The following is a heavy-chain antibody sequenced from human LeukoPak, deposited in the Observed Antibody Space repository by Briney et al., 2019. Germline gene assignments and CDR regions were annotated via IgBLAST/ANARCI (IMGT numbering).Heavy chain of an antibody. Sequence: SETLSVTCTVSGGSISSYYWSWIRQPPGKGLEWIGFIYYSGTTNYNPSLKSRVTISVDTSRTQLFLKLSSVTAADTAVYYCARSIHFSGWYYDYWGQGTLVTVSS. V-gene: IGHV4-59*01. CDR2: IYYSGTT. CDR1: GGSISSYY. CDR3: ARSIHFSGWYYDY. D-gene: IGHD6-19*01. J-gene: IGHJ4*02.